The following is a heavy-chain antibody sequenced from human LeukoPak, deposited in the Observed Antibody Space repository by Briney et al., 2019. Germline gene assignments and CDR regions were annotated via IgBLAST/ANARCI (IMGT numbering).Heavy chain of an antibody. D-gene: IGHD2-2*01. Sequence: GGSLRLSCAASGFTFSSYAMSWVRQAPGKGLEWVGRIKSKTDGGTTDYAAPVKGRFTISRDDSKNTLYLQMHSLKTEDTAVYYCTTDQYCSSTSCYYYYGMDVWGQGTTVTVSS. J-gene: IGHJ6*02. CDR1: GFTFSSYA. V-gene: IGHV3-15*01. CDR3: TTDQYCSSTSCYYYYGMDV. CDR2: IKSKTDGGTT.